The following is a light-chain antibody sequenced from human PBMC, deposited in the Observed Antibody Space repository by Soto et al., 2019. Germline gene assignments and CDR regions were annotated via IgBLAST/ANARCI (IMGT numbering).Light chain of an antibody. J-gene: IGLJ1*01. V-gene: IGLV2-14*03. CDR2: GVS. Sequence: QSALTQPASVSGPPGQSITISCTGTSGDVGAYNYVCWYQQYTGKAPKLMIYGVSNRPSGVSDRFSGSKSGNTASLSFSGPQAEAEDDYSRSSYTTRSTHVFGTGTKLTVL. CDR3: SSYTTRSTHV. CDR1: SGDVGAYNY.